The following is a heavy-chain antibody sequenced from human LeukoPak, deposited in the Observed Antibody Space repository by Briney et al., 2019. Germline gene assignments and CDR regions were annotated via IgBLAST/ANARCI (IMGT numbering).Heavy chain of an antibody. CDR1: GGSIRNYY. CDR3: ATIGYCTRTTCPFNYYYYYMDV. V-gene: IGHV4-39*01. Sequence: PSETLSLTCTVSGGSIRNYYWGWIRQPPGKGLEWIGSIYYSGNTYYNPSLKSRITISVDTSKHQFSLKLSSVTAADTAVYYCATIGYCTRTTCPFNYYYYYMDVWGKGTTVTVSS. CDR2: IYYSGNT. D-gene: IGHD2-2*01. J-gene: IGHJ6*03.